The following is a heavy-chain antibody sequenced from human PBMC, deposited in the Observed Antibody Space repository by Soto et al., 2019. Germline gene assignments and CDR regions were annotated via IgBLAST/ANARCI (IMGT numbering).Heavy chain of an antibody. CDR2: ISAGGGST. D-gene: IGHD2-15*01. CDR1: RFTFSSYA. V-gene: IGHV3-23*01. CDR3: AKGAAFYYYYGMDV. Sequence: EVQLLESGGGLVQPGGSLRLSCAASRFTFSSYAMSWVRQAPGKGLEWVSSISAGGGSTYYADSVKGRFTISRDNSKNTLYLQMNSLRAEDTALYYCAKGAAFYYYYGMDVWGHGTTVTVSS. J-gene: IGHJ6*02.